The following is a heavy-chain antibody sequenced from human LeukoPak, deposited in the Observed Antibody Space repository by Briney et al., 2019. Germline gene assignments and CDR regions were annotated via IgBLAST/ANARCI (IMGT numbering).Heavy chain of an antibody. CDR2: IHPSHGGT. V-gene: IGHV1-2*02. J-gene: IGHJ4*02. CDR3: ARGGYSSSDSDY. Sequence: ASVTVSCKASGYTFTGYCMHWVRQAPGQGLQWMGWIHPSHGGTNYAQKFQGRVTMTRDTSLSTAYMELSRLRLDDTAVYYCARGGYSSSDSDYWGQGTLVTVSS. D-gene: IGHD6-6*01. CDR1: GYTFTGYC.